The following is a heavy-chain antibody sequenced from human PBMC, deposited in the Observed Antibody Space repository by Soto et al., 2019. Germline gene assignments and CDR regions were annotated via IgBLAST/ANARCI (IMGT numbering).Heavy chain of an antibody. CDR3: ARHRFNYYDDTVYYYFDY. J-gene: IGHJ4*02. CDR2: ISGHNGNT. Sequence: VXSVKVSCKGSGYIFTSYGISWVRQAPGQGPEWMGWISGHNGNTNHPQSLQGRVTMTTDTSRNTAYMELRSQRSDDTAVYYCARHRFNYYDDTVYYYFDYWGQGTLVTVSS. D-gene: IGHD3-22*01. CDR1: GYIFTSYG. V-gene: IGHV1-18*04.